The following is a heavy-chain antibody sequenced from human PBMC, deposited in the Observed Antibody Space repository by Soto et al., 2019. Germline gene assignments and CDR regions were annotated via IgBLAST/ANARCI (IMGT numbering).Heavy chain of an antibody. CDR2: ISTFNGKT. Sequence: QVQLVQSGGDVKTPEASVKVSCTSSRYTFTSHGIAWVRQAPGQGLEWMGWISTFNGKTDYAQKFQGRVTMTADTLTSTVHMELRSLRSDDTAVYYCARLLTEGATFREDAFDLWGQGTKVTVSS. CDR3: ARLLTEGATFREDAFDL. V-gene: IGHV1-18*01. CDR1: RYTFTSHG. J-gene: IGHJ3*01. D-gene: IGHD1-26*01.